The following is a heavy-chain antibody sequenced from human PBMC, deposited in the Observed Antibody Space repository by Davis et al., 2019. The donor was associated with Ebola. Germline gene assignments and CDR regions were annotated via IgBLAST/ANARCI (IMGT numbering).Heavy chain of an antibody. CDR2: INPSGGRT. D-gene: IGHD3-10*01. CDR3: ARDLFGEFHMYYYGMDV. CDR1: GYTFTNYY. J-gene: IGHJ6*02. Sequence: VKVSCKASGYTFTNYYMHWVRQAPGQGLEWMGIINPSGGRTSYAQKFQGRVTMTRDTSTSTAYMELRSLRSDDTAVYYCARDLFGEFHMYYYGMDVWGQGTTVTVSS. V-gene: IGHV1-46*01.